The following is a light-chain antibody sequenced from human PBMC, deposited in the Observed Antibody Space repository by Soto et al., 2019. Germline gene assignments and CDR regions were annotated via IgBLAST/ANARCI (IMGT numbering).Light chain of an antibody. CDR1: QSVNSN. J-gene: IGKJ1*01. Sequence: EIVMTQSPATLSVSPGERATLSCRSSQSVNSNLAWYQQKPGQAPRLLIYAASSRATGIPDRFSGSGSGTDFTLTISRLEPEDFAVYYCQQYGSSLTWTFGQGTKVDI. CDR3: QQYGSSLTWT. V-gene: IGKV3-20*01. CDR2: AAS.